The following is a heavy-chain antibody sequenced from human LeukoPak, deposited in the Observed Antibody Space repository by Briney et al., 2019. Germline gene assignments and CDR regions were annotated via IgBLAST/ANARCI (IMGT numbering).Heavy chain of an antibody. V-gene: IGHV4-39*07. D-gene: IGHD6-19*01. J-gene: IGHJ4*02. CDR2: IYYSGTT. Sequence: SETLSLTCTVSGGSISSSDYFWGWIRQPPGKGLEWIASIYYSGTTHYNPSLKSRVTMSVDTSKNQFSLKLSSVTAADTAVYYCARVDHSSGWYYFDYWGQGTLATVSS. CDR3: ARVDHSSGWYYFDY. CDR1: GGSISSSDYF.